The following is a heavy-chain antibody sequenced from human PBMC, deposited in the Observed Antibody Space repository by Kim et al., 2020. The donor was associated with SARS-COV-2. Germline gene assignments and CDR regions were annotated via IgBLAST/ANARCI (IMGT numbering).Heavy chain of an antibody. CDR2: IRSKAYGGTT. CDR1: GFTFGDYA. CDR3: TRGIDYGGNSRVDAFDI. V-gene: IGHV3-49*04. J-gene: IGHJ3*02. Sequence: GGSLRLSCTASGFTFGDYAMSWVRQAPGKGLEWVGFIRSKAYGGTTEYAASVKGRFTISRDDSKSIAYLQMNSLKTEDTAVYYCTRGIDYGGNSRVDAFDIWGQGTMVTVSS. D-gene: IGHD4-17*01.